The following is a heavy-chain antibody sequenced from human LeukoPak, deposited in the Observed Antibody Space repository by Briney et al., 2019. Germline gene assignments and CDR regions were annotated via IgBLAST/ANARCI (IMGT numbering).Heavy chain of an antibody. D-gene: IGHD6-19*01. CDR2: IYYSGST. CDR1: GGSISSYY. CDR3: ARFIGFGGWYRYYYGMDV. J-gene: IGHJ6*02. Sequence: SETLSLTCTVSGGSISSYYWSWIRQPPGKGLGWIGYIYYSGSTNYNPSLKSRVTISVDTSKNQFSLKLSSVTAADTAVYYCARFIGFGGWYRYYYGMDVWGQGTTVTVSS. V-gene: IGHV4-59*01.